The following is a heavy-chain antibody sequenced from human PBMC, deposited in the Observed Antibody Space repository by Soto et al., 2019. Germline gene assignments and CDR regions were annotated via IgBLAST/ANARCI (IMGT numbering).Heavy chain of an antibody. CDR2: ISYDGSNK. CDR1: GFTFSSYG. J-gene: IGHJ6*02. V-gene: IGHV3-30*18. CDR3: AKDHEIVVVPAATWGSDYYYYGMDV. Sequence: PGGSLRLSCAASGFTFSSYGMHWVRQAPGKGLEWVAVISYDGSNKYYADSVKGRFTISRDNSKNTLYLQMNSLRAEDTAVYYCAKDHEIVVVPAATWGSDYYYYGMDVWGQGTTVTVSS. D-gene: IGHD2-2*01.